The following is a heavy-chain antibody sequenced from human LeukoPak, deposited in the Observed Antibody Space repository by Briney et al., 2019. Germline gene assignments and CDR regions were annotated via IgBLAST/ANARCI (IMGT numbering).Heavy chain of an antibody. D-gene: IGHD1/OR15-1a*01. CDR2: ISGSGGST. Sequence: GVSLRLSCAASGFTFSSYAMSWVRQAPGKGLEWVSAISGSGGSTYYADTVKGRFTISRDNSKNTLYLQMNSLRAEDTAVYYCAKNNWNKNWFDPWGQGTLVTVSS. CDR1: GFTFSSYA. V-gene: IGHV3-23*01. CDR3: AKNNWNKNWFDP. J-gene: IGHJ5*02.